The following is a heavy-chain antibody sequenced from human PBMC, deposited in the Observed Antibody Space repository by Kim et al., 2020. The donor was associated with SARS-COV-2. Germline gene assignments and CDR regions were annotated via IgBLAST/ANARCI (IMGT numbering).Heavy chain of an antibody. Sequence: SETLSLTCTVSGGSISSGGYYWSWIRQHPGKGLEWIGYIYYSGSTYYNPSLKSRVTISVDTSKNQFSLKLSSVTAADTAVYYCARAEPGHYDFWSGYPHSMDVWGQGTTVTVSS. D-gene: IGHD3-3*01. J-gene: IGHJ6*02. CDR1: GGSISSGGYY. CDR2: IYYSGST. CDR3: ARAEPGHYDFWSGYPHSMDV. V-gene: IGHV4-31*03.